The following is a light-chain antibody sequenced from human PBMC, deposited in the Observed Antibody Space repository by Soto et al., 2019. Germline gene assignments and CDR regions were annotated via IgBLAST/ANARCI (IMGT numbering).Light chain of an antibody. CDR1: QDIGSY. J-gene: IGKJ1*01. CDR2: AAS. Sequence: GDRVTITGRASQDIGSYLAWYQQKPGSAPKLLIYAASTLQGGVPSRFSGSGSGAVFTITISMQAPEYLAVYCCQHYGSSLTFGQGTKVDIK. V-gene: IGKV1-9*01. CDR3: QHYGSSLT.